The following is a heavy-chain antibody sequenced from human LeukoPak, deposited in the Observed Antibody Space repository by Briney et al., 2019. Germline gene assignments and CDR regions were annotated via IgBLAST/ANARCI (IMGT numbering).Heavy chain of an antibody. D-gene: IGHD2-15*01. CDR3: ARGGWGYCSGGSCYSSFGGAFDI. V-gene: IGHV4-31*03. J-gene: IGHJ3*02. Sequence: SETLSLTCTVSGSSISSGGYYWSWIRQHPGTGLEWIGYIYYSGSTYYNPSLKSRVTISVDTSKNQFSLKLSSVTAADTAVYYCARGGWGYCSGGSCYSSFGGAFDIWGQGTMVTVSS. CDR1: GSSISSGGYY. CDR2: IYYSGST.